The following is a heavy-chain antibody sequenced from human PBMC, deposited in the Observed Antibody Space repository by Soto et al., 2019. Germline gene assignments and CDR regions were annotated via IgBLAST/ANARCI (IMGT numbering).Heavy chain of an antibody. V-gene: IGHV3-21*01. CDR3: ASLPTMVRGVISPRFGY. CDR1: GFTFSSYS. Sequence: PGGALRLFCAASGFTFSSYSMNWVRQAPGKGLEWVSSISSSSSYIYYADSVKGRFTISRDNAKNSLYLQMNSLRAEDTAVYYCASLPTMVRGVISPRFGYWGQGTLFPVSS. D-gene: IGHD3-10*01. J-gene: IGHJ4*02. CDR2: ISSSSSYI.